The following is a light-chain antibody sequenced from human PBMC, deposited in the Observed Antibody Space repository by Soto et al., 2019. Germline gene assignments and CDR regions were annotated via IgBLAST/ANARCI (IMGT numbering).Light chain of an antibody. CDR1: QSVSSSY. V-gene: IGKV3-20*01. Sequence: EIVLTQSPGTLSLSPGERATLSCRASQSVSSSYLAWYQQKPGQAPRLLIYGASSRATGIPDRFSGSGSGTDFTLNISRLEPEDFAVYYCQQYSSSRFTFGPGTKVDI. CDR3: QQYSSSRFT. CDR2: GAS. J-gene: IGKJ3*01.